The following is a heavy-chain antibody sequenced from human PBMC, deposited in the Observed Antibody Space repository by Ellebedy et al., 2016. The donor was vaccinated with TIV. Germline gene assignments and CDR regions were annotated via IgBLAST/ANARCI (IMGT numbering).Heavy chain of an antibody. CDR3: ARGSWREVSTWFEN. CDR2: IFPGDSDT. Sequence: GESLKISCQGSGYRFIGYWIGWVRQMPEKGLEWMGIIFPGDSDTRYSPSFQGQVTISADKSTATAYLQWTSLKASDSAMYYCARGSWREVSTWFENWGQGTLVTVSS. J-gene: IGHJ4*02. CDR1: GYRFIGYW. V-gene: IGHV5-51*01. D-gene: IGHD3-16*02.